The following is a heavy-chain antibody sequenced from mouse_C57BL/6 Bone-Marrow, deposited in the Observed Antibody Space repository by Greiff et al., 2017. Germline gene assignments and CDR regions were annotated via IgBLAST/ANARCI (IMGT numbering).Heavy chain of an antibody. CDR2: IFPGSGST. V-gene: IGHV1-56*01. Sequence: QVQLRQSGPELVRPGASVKISCKAPGYTFTSHWMQWVRQRPGQGLEWIGEIFPGSGSTCYNEKFKGKDTLTVDTSSSTAYMQLGSLTSEDSAVXFCAREEIYYDDFAYWGQGTLVTVSA. J-gene: IGHJ3*01. D-gene: IGHD2-13*01. CDR3: AREEIYYDDFAY. CDR1: GYTFTSHW.